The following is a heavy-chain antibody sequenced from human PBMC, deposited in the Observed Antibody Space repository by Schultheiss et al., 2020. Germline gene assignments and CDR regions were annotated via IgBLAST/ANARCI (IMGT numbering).Heavy chain of an antibody. CDR2: INHSGST. D-gene: IGHD2-15*01. Sequence: SETLSLTCAVYGGSFSGYYWSWIRQPPGKGLEWIGEINHSGSTNYNPSLKSRVTISVDKSKNQFSLKLSSVTAADTAVYYCARTYGYGFDYWGQGTLVTVSS. V-gene: IGHV4-34*01. CDR3: ARTYGYGFDY. CDR1: GGSFSGYY. J-gene: IGHJ4*02.